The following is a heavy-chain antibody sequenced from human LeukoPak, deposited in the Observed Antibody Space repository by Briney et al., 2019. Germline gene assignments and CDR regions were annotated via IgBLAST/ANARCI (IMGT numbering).Heavy chain of an antibody. Sequence: GASVTVSCKASGYTFTGYYMHWVRQAPGQGLEWMGWISAYNGNTNYAQKLQGRVTMTTDTSTSTAYMELRSLRSDDTAVYYCARTITMVRGLDYWGQGTLVTVSS. D-gene: IGHD3-10*01. V-gene: IGHV1-18*04. J-gene: IGHJ4*02. CDR3: ARTITMVRGLDY. CDR2: ISAYNGNT. CDR1: GYTFTGYY.